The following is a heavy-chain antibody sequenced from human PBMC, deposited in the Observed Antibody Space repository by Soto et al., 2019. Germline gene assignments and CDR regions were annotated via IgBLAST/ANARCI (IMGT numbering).Heavy chain of an antibody. D-gene: IGHD3-22*01. V-gene: IGHV4-30-2*01. J-gene: IGHJ3*02. Sequence: SETLSLTCAVSGGSISSGGYSWSWIRQPPGKGLEWIGYIYHSGSTYYNPSLKRRVTISVDRSKNQFSLKLSSVTAADTAVYYCAGGGDSSGYYRSGAFDIWGQGTMVTVSS. CDR3: AGGGDSSGYYRSGAFDI. CDR1: GGSISSGGYS. CDR2: IYHSGST.